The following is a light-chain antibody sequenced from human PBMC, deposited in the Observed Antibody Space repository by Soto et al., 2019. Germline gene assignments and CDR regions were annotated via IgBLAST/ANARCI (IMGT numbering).Light chain of an antibody. V-gene: IGKV3-15*01. CDR3: QQYNNWPLT. CDR1: QSINNN. J-gene: IGKJ4*01. CDR2: GAS. Sequence: EIVMTQSPATLSVSPGERATLSCRASQSINNNLAWYQQKPGQGPRLLIYGASSRATCIPARFSGSGSGTGFTLTLSSLQSEDFSIYDCQQYNNWPLTFGGGTKVEIK.